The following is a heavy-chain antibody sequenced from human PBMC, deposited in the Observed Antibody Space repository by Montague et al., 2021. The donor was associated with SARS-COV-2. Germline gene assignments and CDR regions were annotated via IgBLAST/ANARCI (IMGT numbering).Heavy chain of an antibody. Sequence: SETPCLTCTVSGYSISTGYYWGWIRQPPGKGLEWIGTIYHSGSTYFNPSLKSRVTISVDTSKNQFSLNLSSVTAADTAVYYCAKVAGSHDTFDIWGRGTMVPFSS. CDR3: AKVAGSHDTFDI. D-gene: IGHD6-19*01. V-gene: IGHV4-38-2*02. CDR2: IYHSGST. CDR1: GYSISTGYY. J-gene: IGHJ3*02.